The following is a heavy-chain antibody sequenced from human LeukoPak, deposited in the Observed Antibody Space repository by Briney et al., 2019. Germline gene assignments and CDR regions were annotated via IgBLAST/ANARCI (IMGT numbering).Heavy chain of an antibody. J-gene: IGHJ4*02. CDR1: AFIFSGHW. CDR3: AKEKVGVKPSDY. Sequence: GGSLRLSCEGSAFIFSGHWMNWVRQTPGKGLEWVASIKEDGSERQYVDSVKGRFSISRDNSKNTLYLQMNSLRAEDTAVYYCAKEKVGVKPSDYWGQGTLVTVSS. D-gene: IGHD3-22*01. V-gene: IGHV3-7*03. CDR2: IKEDGSER.